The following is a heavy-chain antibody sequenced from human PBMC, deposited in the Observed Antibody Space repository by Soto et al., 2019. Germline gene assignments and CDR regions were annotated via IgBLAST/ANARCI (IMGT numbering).Heavy chain of an antibody. J-gene: IGHJ4*02. D-gene: IGHD3-16*01. V-gene: IGHV4-59*08. CDR2: IYYSGST. CDR1: GGSISSYY. Sequence: SETRSLTCTVSGGSISSYYWSWIRQPPGKGLEWIGYIYYSGSTNYNPSLKSRVTISVDTSKNQFSLKLSSVTAADTAVYYCARRWGTTFDYWGQGTLVTVS. CDR3: ARRWGTTFDY.